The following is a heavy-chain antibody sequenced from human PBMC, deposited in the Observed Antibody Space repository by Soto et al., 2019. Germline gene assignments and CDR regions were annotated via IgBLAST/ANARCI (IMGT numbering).Heavy chain of an antibody. V-gene: IGHV4-4*02. Sequence: QVQLQESGPGLVKPSGTLSLTCAVSSGSISSSNWWNWVRQPPGKGLEWIGEIYHSGSTNYNPSLKSRVTMSVDKSKNQISLELRSVTAADTAVYYCARSTSGSSIFDYWGQGTLVTVSS. CDR2: IYHSGST. D-gene: IGHD1-26*01. CDR1: SGSISSSNW. J-gene: IGHJ4*02. CDR3: ARSTSGSSIFDY.